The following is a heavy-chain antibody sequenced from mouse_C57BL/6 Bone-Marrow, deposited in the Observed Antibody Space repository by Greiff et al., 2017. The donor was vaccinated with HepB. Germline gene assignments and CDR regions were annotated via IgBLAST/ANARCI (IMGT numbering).Heavy chain of an antibody. Sequence: VKLQESGAELVKPGASVKLSCKASGYTFTSYWMHWVKQRPGQGLEWIGMIHPNSGSTNYNEKFKSKATLTVDKSSSTAYMQLSSLTSEDSAVYYCARSGYSWFAYWGQGTLVTVSA. D-gene: IGHD2-3*01. CDR1: GYTFTSYW. CDR3: ARSGYSWFAY. CDR2: IHPNSGST. J-gene: IGHJ3*01. V-gene: IGHV1-64*01.